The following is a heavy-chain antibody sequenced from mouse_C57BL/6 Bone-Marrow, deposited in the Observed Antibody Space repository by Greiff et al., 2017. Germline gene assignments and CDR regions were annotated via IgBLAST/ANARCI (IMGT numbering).Heavy chain of an antibody. CDR1: GYTFTSYG. CDR3: AREDYYSNYGWIAY. CDR2: IYPRSGNT. V-gene: IGHV1-81*01. D-gene: IGHD2-5*01. J-gene: IGHJ3*01. Sequence: VQLQQSGAELARPGASVKLSCKASGYTFTSYGISWVKQRTGQGLEWIGEIYPRSGNTYYKEKVKGKATLTADKSSSTAYMELRSLTSEDSAVYFCAREDYYSNYGWIAYWGQGTLVTVSA.